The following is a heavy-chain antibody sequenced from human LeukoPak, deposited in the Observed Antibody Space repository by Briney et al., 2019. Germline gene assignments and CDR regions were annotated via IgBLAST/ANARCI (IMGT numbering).Heavy chain of an antibody. CDR1: GFTFSSYA. CDR3: ARDLNPPDY. Sequence: GRSLRLSCAASGFTFSSYAMHWVRQAPGKGLEWVAVISYDGSNKYYADSVKGRFTISRDNSKNTLYLQMNSLRAEDTAVYYCARDLNPPDYWGQGTLVTVSS. V-gene: IGHV3-30-3*01. J-gene: IGHJ4*02. CDR2: ISYDGSNK.